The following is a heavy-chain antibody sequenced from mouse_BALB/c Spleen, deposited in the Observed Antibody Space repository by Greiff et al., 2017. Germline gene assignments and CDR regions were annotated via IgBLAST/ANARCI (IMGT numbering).Heavy chain of an antibody. CDR3: ARHYYGYEGLDY. CDR1: GFTFSSYT. Sequence: EVHLVESGGGLVQPGGSLKLSCAASGFTFSSYTMSWVRQTPEKRLEWVAYISNGGGSTYYPDTVKGRFTISRDNAKNTLYLQMSSLKSEDTAMYYCARHYYGYEGLDYWGQGTTLTVSS. D-gene: IGHD1-2*01. CDR2: ISNGGGST. V-gene: IGHV5-12-2*01. J-gene: IGHJ2*01.